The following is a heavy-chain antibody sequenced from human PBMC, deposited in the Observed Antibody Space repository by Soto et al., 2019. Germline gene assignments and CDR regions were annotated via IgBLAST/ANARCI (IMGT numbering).Heavy chain of an antibody. D-gene: IGHD3-10*01. Sequence: SETLSLTCAVYGGSFSGYYWSWIRQPPGKGLEWIGEINHSGSTNYNPSLKSRVTISVDTSKNQFSLKLSSVTAADTAVYYCARARGVIRYYYGMEVWGQGHTVT. CDR3: ARARGVIRYYYGMEV. CDR2: INHSGST. V-gene: IGHV4-34*01. J-gene: IGHJ6*02. CDR1: GGSFSGYY.